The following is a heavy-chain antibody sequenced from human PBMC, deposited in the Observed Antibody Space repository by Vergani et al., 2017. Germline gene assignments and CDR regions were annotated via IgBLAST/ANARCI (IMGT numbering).Heavy chain of an antibody. CDR1: GYTFTDYY. CDR3: ARFMNYYGSGSYPSHYFDY. CDR2: VDPEDGET. V-gene: IGHV1-69-2*01. Sequence: EVQLVQSGAEVKKPGATVKISCKVSGYTFTDYYMHWVQQAPGKGLEWMGLVDPEDGETIYAEKFQGRVTITADTSTDTAYMELSSLRSEDTAVYYCARFMNYYGSGSYPSHYFDYWGQGTLVTVSS. J-gene: IGHJ4*02. D-gene: IGHD3-10*01.